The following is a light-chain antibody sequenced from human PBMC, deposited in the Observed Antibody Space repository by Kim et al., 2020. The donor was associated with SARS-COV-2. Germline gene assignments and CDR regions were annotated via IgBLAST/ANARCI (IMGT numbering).Light chain of an antibody. CDR2: DGS. CDR3: QVCSSGVV. CDR1: NNGSKS. V-gene: IGLV3-21*03. Sequence: VSVAPGKTARSTCKIRNNGSKSVQWYQRKPGQAPVLVICDGSDRLSGISDRFSGANTGNTATLTISRGEAGDEACYYWQVCSSGVVFGGGTQLTVL. J-gene: IGLJ2*01.